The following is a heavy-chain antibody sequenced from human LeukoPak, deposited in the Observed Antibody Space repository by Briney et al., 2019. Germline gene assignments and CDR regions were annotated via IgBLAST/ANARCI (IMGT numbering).Heavy chain of an antibody. D-gene: IGHD3-10*01. CDR2: INSDGSST. V-gene: IGHV3-74*01. J-gene: IGHJ6*02. CDR3: ARDGLLWFGELSYYYYGMDV. Sequence: PGGSLRLSCAASGFTFSSYWTHWVRQAPGKGLVWVSRINSDGSSTSYADSVKGRFTISRDNAKNTLYLQMNSLRAEDTAVYYCARDGLLWFGELSYYYYGMDVWGQGTTVTVSS. CDR1: GFTFSSYW.